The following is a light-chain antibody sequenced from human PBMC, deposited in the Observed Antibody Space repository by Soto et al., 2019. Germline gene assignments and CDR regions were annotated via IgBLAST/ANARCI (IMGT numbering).Light chain of an antibody. CDR2: GAS. J-gene: IGKJ2*01. CDR1: QSVSSSY. CDR3: QQYSNSPYT. Sequence: EIVLTQSPGTLSLSPGERATLSCRASQSVSSSYLAWYQQKPGQAPRLLIYGASSRATGIPDRFNGSGSGTDFTLPISRLEPEDFAVYYCQQYSNSPYTFGQGTKLEIK. V-gene: IGKV3-20*01.